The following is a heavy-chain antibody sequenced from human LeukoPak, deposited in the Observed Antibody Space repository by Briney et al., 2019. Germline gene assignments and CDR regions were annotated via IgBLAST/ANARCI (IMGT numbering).Heavy chain of an antibody. Sequence: AGGSLRLSSAASGFTFNKFWMSGLRQAPGKGLEWVGLIKSKTDGGTTDYTAPVKGRFTISRDDSKHTLSLQMNSLKTEDTAVYYCTTGQGRVYAPWGQGTLVTVSS. CDR2: IKSKTDGGTT. CDR3: TTGQGRVYAP. V-gene: IGHV3-15*01. J-gene: IGHJ5*02. D-gene: IGHD5/OR15-5a*01. CDR1: GFTFNKFW.